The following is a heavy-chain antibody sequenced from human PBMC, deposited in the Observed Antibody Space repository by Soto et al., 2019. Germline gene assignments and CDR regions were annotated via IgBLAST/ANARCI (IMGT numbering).Heavy chain of an antibody. CDR1: GYTLTELS. J-gene: IGHJ6*03. V-gene: IGHV1-24*01. Sequence: ASVKVSCKVSGYTLTELSMHWVRQAPGKGLEWMGGFDPEDGETIYAQKFQGRVTMTEDTSTDTAYMELSSLGSEDTAVYYCATAWVVPQHMDVWGKGTTVTVSS. D-gene: IGHD2-2*01. CDR2: FDPEDGET. CDR3: ATAWVVPQHMDV.